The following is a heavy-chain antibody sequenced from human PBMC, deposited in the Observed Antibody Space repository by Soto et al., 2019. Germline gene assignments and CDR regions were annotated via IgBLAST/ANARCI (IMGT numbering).Heavy chain of an antibody. Sequence: EVQLLESGGGLVQPGGSLRLSCAASGFTFSSYAMSWVRQAPGKGLEWVSAISGSGGSTYYADSVKGRFTISRDNSKNTLYLQRNSLRAEDTAVYYCAKEEAYCGGDCYSNFDYWGQGTLVTVSS. CDR2: ISGSGGST. D-gene: IGHD2-21*02. CDR3: AKEEAYCGGDCYSNFDY. CDR1: GFTFSSYA. V-gene: IGHV3-23*01. J-gene: IGHJ4*02.